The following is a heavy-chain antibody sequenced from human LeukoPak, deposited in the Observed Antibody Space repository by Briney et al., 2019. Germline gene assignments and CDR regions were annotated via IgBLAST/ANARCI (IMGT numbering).Heavy chain of an antibody. Sequence: GGSLRLSSAASGFTFDDYAMHWVRQAPGKGLEWVSLISWDGGSTYYADSVKGRFTISRDNSKNSLYLQMNSLRAEDTALYYCAKDSAGAAGSNYYYGMDVWGKGTTVTVSS. CDR2: ISWDGGST. D-gene: IGHD6-13*01. CDR1: GFTFDDYA. CDR3: AKDSAGAAGSNYYYGMDV. V-gene: IGHV3-43D*04. J-gene: IGHJ6*04.